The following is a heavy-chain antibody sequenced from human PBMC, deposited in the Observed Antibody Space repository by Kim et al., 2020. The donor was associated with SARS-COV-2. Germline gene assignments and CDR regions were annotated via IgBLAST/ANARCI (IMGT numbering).Heavy chain of an antibody. CDR1: GYTFTSYG. Sequence: ASVKVSCKASGYTFTSYGISWVRQAPGQGLEWMGWISAYNGNTNYAQKLQGRVTMTTDTSTSTAYMELRSLRSDDTAVYYCAREGLRYFDWLLNNWFDPWGQGTLVTVSS. CDR2: ISAYNGNT. D-gene: IGHD3-9*01. V-gene: IGHV1-18*01. CDR3: AREGLRYFDWLLNNWFDP. J-gene: IGHJ5*02.